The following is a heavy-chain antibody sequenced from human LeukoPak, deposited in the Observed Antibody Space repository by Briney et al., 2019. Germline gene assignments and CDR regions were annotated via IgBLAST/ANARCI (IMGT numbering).Heavy chain of an antibody. CDR3: ARDSSRYDFWSGYLLYNWFDP. CDR2: IKQDGSEK. J-gene: IGHJ5*02. V-gene: IGHV3-7*01. CDR1: GFTFSSYW. D-gene: IGHD3-3*01. Sequence: GGSLRLSCAASGFTFSSYWMSWVRQAPGKGLEWVANIKQDGSEKYYVDSVKGRLTISRDNAKNSLYLQMNSLRAEDTAVYYCARDSSRYDFWSGYLLYNWFDPWGQGTLVTVSS.